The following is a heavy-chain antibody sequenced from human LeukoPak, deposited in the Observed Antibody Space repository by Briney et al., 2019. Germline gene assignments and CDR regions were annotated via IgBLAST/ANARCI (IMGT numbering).Heavy chain of an antibody. D-gene: IGHD1-26*01. CDR2: IYSSGST. V-gene: IGHV4-4*07. CDR1: GGSISDYF. CDR3: ARTSGNCYWESHFDF. J-gene: IGHJ4*02. Sequence: PWETLSLTCTVSGGSISDYFWNWIRQPAGKGLEWIGRIYSSGSTHYNPSLKGRATMSVDTPKNHFSLKLSSVTAADTAVYYCARTSGNCYWESHFDFWGQGILVTVSS.